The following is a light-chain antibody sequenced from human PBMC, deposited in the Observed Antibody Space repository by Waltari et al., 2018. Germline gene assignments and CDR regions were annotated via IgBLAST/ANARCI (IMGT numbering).Light chain of an antibody. CDR3: QSYDTSLGVV. CDR1: WSNIGAGYD. CDR2: GCK. V-gene: IGLV1-40*01. J-gene: IGLJ2*01. Sequence: QSVLTQPPSVSGAPGQRVTISCTGSWSNIGAGYDVHWYQALPGKAPPTPVYGCKTPPPGGPYRFFWPKVCHPAPPANPWLQPEDEADYYCQSYDTSLGVVFGGGTKLTVL.